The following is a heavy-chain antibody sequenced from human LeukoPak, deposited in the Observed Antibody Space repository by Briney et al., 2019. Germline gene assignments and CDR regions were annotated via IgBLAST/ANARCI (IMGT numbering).Heavy chain of an antibody. CDR1: GGSISSGGYS. CDR3: ARAGQDVDWFDP. CDR2: IYHSGST. Sequence: PSQTLSLTCAVSGGSISSGGYSWSWIRQPPGKDLEWIGYIYHSGSTYYNPSLKSRVTISVDRSKNQFSLKLSSVTAADTAVYYCARAGQDVDWFDPWGQGTLVTVSS. V-gene: IGHV4-30-2*01. J-gene: IGHJ5*02.